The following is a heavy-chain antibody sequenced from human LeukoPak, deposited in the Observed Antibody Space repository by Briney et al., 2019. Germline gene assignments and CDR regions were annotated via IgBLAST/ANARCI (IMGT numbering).Heavy chain of an antibody. CDR2: INHSGST. CDR1: GGSLSGYY. D-gene: IGHD3-10*01. Sequence: SETLSLTCAVYGGSLSGYYWSWIRQPPGKGLEWIGEINHSGSTNYNPSLKSRVTISVDTSKNQFSLKLSSVTAADTAVYYCARDLFYGSGSRQVFDYWGQGTLVTVSS. V-gene: IGHV4-34*01. J-gene: IGHJ4*02. CDR3: ARDLFYGSGSRQVFDY.